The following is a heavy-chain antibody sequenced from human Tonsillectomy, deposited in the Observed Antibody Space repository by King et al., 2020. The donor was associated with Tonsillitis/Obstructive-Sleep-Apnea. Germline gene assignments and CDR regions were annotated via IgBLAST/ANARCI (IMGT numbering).Heavy chain of an antibody. CDR3: ARVGHYYDSSGSLGGGFDP. J-gene: IGHJ5*02. D-gene: IGHD3-22*01. CDR2: IYYSGST. CDR1: GGSISSYY. V-gene: IGHV4-59*01. Sequence: VQLQESGPGLVKPSETLSLTCTVSGGSISSYYWSWIRQPPGKGLEWIGYIYYSGSTNYNPSLKSRVTISVDTSKNQFSLKLSSVTAADTAVYYCARVGHYYDSSGSLGGGFDPWGQGTLVTVSS.